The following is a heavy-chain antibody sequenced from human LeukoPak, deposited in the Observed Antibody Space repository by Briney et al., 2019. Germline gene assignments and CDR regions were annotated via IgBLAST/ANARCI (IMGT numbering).Heavy chain of an antibody. D-gene: IGHD3-16*01. V-gene: IGHV3-9*01. Sequence: GRSLRLSYAASGFTFDDYAMHWVRQAPGKGLEWVSGISWNSGSIGYADSVKGRFTISRDNAKNSLYLQMNSLRAEDTAVYYCARDDYRGGVDDYWGQGTLVTVSS. CDR2: ISWNSGSI. J-gene: IGHJ4*02. CDR3: ARDDYRGGVDDY. CDR1: GFTFDDYA.